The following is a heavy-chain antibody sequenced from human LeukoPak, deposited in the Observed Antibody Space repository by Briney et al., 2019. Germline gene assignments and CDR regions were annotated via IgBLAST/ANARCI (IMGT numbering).Heavy chain of an antibody. CDR3: AKDPGIAVAGTLAY. V-gene: IGHV3-30*02. CDR1: GFTFSSYG. Sequence: GGSLRLSCAASGFTFSSYGMHWVRQAPGKGLEWVAFIRYDGSNKYYADSVKGRFTISRDNSKNTLYLQMNSLRAEDTAVYYCAKDPGIAVAGTLAYWGQGTLVTVSS. J-gene: IGHJ4*02. D-gene: IGHD6-19*01. CDR2: IRYDGSNK.